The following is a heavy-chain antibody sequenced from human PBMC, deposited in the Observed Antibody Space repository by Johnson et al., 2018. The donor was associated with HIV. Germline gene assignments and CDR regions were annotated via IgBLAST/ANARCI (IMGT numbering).Heavy chain of an antibody. Sequence: QVQLVESGGGVVQPGRSLRLSCAASGFTFSSYAMHWVRQAPGKGLEWVAVISYDGSNKYYADSVKGRFTISRDNSKNTLDLQINSLRAEDTAVYYCALLRGAAGDDAFDIWGQGTMVTVSS. CDR1: GFTFSSYA. CDR2: ISYDGSNK. D-gene: IGHD6-13*01. V-gene: IGHV3-30*04. CDR3: ALLRGAAGDDAFDI. J-gene: IGHJ3*02.